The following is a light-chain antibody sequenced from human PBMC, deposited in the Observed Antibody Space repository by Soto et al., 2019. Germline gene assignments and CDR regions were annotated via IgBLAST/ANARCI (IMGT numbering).Light chain of an antibody. V-gene: IGLV4-69*01. CDR1: SGHSSYA. Sequence: QLLLTQSPSASASLGASVKLTCTLSSGHSSYAIAWHQQQPEKGPRYLMKLNSDGSHSKGDGIPDRFSGSSSGAERYLTISILQSEDEADYYCQTWGTGIQVFGGGTKLTVL. J-gene: IGLJ2*01. CDR2: LNSDGSH. CDR3: QTWGTGIQV.